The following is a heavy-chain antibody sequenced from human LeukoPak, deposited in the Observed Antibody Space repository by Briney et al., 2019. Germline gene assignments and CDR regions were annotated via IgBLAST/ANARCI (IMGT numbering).Heavy chain of an antibody. CDR3: VRDNPRCCGVVPANIDDY. J-gene: IGHJ4*02. Sequence: GGSLRLSCAASGFILGRDSMNWVRQAPGKGLEWISYISYDSAIKYYADSVRGRFTISRDNVKNSLYLQMHSLNAEDTAVYFCVRDNPRCCGVVPANIDDYWGQGTLVTVSS. CDR2: ISYDSAIK. D-gene: IGHD2-15*01. V-gene: IGHV3-48*01. CDR1: GFILGRDS.